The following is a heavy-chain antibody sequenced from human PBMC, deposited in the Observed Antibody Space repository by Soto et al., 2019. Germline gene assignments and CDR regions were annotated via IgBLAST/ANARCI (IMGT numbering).Heavy chain of an antibody. Sequence: SETLSLTSTVSGGSIGSSSYYWGWIRQPPGKGLEWIGSIYYSGSTYYNPSLKSRVTISVDTSKNQFSLKLSSVTAADTAVYYCARRPGLISSLNWFDPWGQGTLVTVSS. CDR2: IYYSGST. V-gene: IGHV4-39*01. D-gene: IGHD2-21*01. CDR1: GGSIGSSSYY. CDR3: ARRPGLISSLNWFDP. J-gene: IGHJ5*02.